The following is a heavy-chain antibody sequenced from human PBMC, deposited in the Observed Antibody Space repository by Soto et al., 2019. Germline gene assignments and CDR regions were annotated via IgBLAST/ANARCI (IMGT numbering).Heavy chain of an antibody. J-gene: IGHJ4*02. D-gene: IGHD6-13*01. CDR3: ARDLAAVGTGGIDY. Sequence: EVQLVESGGGLVQPGGPLRFSCAASGFTFSRNSRNWVRQAPGKGLGGVSYISSSGSTIYYADSVKGRFTISRDKAKNSLYLQMNSLRAEDTAVYYCARDLAAVGTGGIDYWGQGTLVTVSS. V-gene: IGHV3-48*01. CDR1: GFTFSRNS. CDR2: ISSSGSTI.